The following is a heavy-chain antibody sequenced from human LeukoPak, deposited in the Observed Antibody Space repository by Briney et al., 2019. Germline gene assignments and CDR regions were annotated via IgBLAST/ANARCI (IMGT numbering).Heavy chain of an antibody. Sequence: GGSLRVSCAASGFTFINYAMSWVRQAPGKGLEWVSAISAGGDRTNHADPVKGRVTISRDTSRNTLYIQMSSLRAEDTAVYYCGEGYVTYGNDYFDFWGQGTLVTVSS. D-gene: IGHD3-10*01. CDR2: ISAGGDRT. CDR1: GFTFINYA. V-gene: IGHV3-23*01. CDR3: GEGYVTYGNDYFDF. J-gene: IGHJ4*02.